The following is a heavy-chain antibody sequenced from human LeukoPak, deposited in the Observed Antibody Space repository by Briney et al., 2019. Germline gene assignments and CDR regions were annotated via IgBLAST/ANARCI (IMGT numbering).Heavy chain of an antibody. CDR2: IYTSGST. J-gene: IGHJ3*02. Sequence: SQTLSLTCTVSGGSISSGSYYWSWIRQPAGKGLEWIGRIYTSGSTNYNPSLKSRVTISVDTSKNQFSLKLSSVTAADTAIYFCARPPYCSDTSCYRAFDIWGQGTMVTISS. V-gene: IGHV4-61*02. D-gene: IGHD2-2*01. CDR1: GGSISSGSYY. CDR3: ARPPYCSDTSCYRAFDI.